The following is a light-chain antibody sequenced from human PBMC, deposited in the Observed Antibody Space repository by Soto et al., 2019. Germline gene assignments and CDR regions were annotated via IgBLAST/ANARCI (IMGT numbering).Light chain of an antibody. CDR1: QSVLFSSNNKNY. J-gene: IGKJ4*01. Sequence: DIVMTQSPDSLAVSLGERATINCKSSQSVLFSSNNKNYLAWYQQKPGQPPKLLIYWASTRDSGVPDRFSGSGSGTDFALTISSLQAEDVAVYYCQQYYSTQLTFGGGTKVEI. V-gene: IGKV4-1*01. CDR2: WAS. CDR3: QQYYSTQLT.